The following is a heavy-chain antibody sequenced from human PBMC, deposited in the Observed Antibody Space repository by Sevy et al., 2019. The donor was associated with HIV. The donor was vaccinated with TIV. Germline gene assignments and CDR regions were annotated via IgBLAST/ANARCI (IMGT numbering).Heavy chain of an antibody. V-gene: IGHV3-7*03. CDR2: VNQDGSEK. CDR3: AREAHDHPYSSGWYGSVFDY. J-gene: IGHJ4*02. CDR1: GFTFSSYW. Sequence: GGSLRLSCAASGFTFSSYWMSWVRQAPGKGLEWVANVNQDGSEKYYVDSVKGRFTISRDNSKNSLYLQMNSLRAEDTAVYYCAREAHDHPYSSGWYGSVFDYWGQGTLVTVSS. D-gene: IGHD6-19*01.